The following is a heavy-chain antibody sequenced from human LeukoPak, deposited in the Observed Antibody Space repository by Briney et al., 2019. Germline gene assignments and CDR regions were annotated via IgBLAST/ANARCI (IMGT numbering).Heavy chain of an antibody. CDR2: MQSTGNS. Sequence: SETLSLTCTVSAGSISTYHWNWIRKSPEKGLEWIGYMQSTGNSNYNPSFKSRVTISVDMSRNQIVLYLSSVTAADTAVYFCARDKQHSYGRYFDHWGQGILVTVSP. J-gene: IGHJ4*02. V-gene: IGHV4-59*01. D-gene: IGHD5-18*01. CDR1: AGSISTYH. CDR3: ARDKQHSYGRYFDH.